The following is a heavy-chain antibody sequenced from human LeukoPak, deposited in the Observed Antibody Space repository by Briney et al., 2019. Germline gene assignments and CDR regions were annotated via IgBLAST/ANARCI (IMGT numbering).Heavy chain of an antibody. CDR2: ISGSGVST. Sequence: GGSLRLSCAASGFTFSSYAMSWVRQAPGKGLEWVSAISGSGVSTYYADSVKGRFTISRDNSKNTLYLQMNSLRAEDTAVYYCATDRELLWGASVWGQGTLVTVSS. CDR1: GFTFSSYA. V-gene: IGHV3-23*01. CDR3: ATDRELLWGASV. J-gene: IGHJ4*02. D-gene: IGHD3-10*01.